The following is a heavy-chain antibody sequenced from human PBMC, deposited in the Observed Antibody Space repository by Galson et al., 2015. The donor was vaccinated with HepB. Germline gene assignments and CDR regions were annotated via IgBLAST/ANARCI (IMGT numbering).Heavy chain of an antibody. Sequence: SVKVSCKASGGSFSNYDITWVRQAPGKGLEWVGGIVPIFERTNYAQKFQGRVTITADESTSTAYMQLSSLRSEDTAVYYCARERNGCKATTFHYWGRGTLVIVSS. V-gene: IGHV1-69*13. CDR2: IVPIFERT. D-gene: IGHD4-23*01. J-gene: IGHJ4*02. CDR3: ARERNGCKATTFHY. CDR1: GGSFSNYD.